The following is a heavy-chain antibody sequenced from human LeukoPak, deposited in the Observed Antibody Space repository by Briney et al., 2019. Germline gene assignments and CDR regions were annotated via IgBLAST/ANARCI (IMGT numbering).Heavy chain of an antibody. CDR1: GGSISSGSYY. CDR3: ARAGPYYDFWSGYYVDY. J-gene: IGHJ4*02. V-gene: IGHV4-61*02. D-gene: IGHD3-3*01. CDR2: IYTSGST. Sequence: SSQTLSLTCTVFGGSISSGSYYWSWIRQPAGKGLEWIGRIYTSGSTNYNPSLKSRVTISVDTSKNQFSLKLSSVTAADTAVYYCARAGPYYDFWSGYYVDYWGQGTLVTVSS.